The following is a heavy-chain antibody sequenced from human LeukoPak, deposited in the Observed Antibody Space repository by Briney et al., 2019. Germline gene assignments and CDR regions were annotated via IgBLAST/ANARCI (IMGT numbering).Heavy chain of an antibody. CDR3: ARGGDGYNFDY. D-gene: IGHD5-24*01. CDR1: GFTFSSYG. J-gene: IGHJ4*02. V-gene: IGHV3-21*01. Sequence: GGSLRLSCAASGFTFSSYGMHWVRQAPGKGLEWVSSISSSSSYIYYADSVKGRFTISRDNAKNSLYLQMNSLRAEDTAVYYCARGGDGYNFDYWGQGTLVTVSS. CDR2: ISSSSSYI.